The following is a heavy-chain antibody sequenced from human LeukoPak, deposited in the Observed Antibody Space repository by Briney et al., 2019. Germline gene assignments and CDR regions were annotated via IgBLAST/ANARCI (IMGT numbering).Heavy chain of an antibody. D-gene: IGHD2-2*01. CDR3: ARDSEDIVVVPAAPTHPDY. V-gene: IGHV3-23*01. J-gene: IGHJ4*02. Sequence: GGSLRLSCAASGFTFSSYAMSWVRQAPGKGLEWVSAISGSGGSTYYADSVKGRFTISRDNSKNTLYLQMNSLRAEDTAVYYCARDSEDIVVVPAAPTHPDYWGQGTLVTVSS. CDR2: ISGSGGST. CDR1: GFTFSSYA.